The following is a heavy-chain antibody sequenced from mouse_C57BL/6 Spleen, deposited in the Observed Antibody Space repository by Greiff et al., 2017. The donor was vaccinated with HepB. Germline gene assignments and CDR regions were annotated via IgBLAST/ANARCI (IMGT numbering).Heavy chain of an antibody. J-gene: IGHJ2*01. V-gene: IGHV1-64*01. CDR3: ARWNYYGTIFDY. Sequence: QVQLQQPGAELVKPGASVKLSCKASGYTFTSYWMHWVKQRPGQGLEWIGMIHPNSGSTNYNEKFKSKATLTVDKSSSTAYMQLSSLTSEDSAVYYCARWNYYGTIFDYWGQGTTPTVSS. CDR1: GYTFTSYW. CDR2: IHPNSGST. D-gene: IGHD1-1*01.